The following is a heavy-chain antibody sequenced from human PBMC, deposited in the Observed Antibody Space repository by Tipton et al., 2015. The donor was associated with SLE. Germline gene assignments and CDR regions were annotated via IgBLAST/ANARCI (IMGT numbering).Heavy chain of an antibody. J-gene: IGHJ3*02. CDR1: GYTFTSYG. CDR3: ARDTSFGVLPPNAFDI. D-gene: IGHD3-3*01. V-gene: IGHV1-18*01. Sequence: QSGAEVKKPGASVKVSCKASGYTFTSYGISWVRQAPGQGLEWMGWISAYNGNTNYAQKLQGRVTMTTDTSTSTAYMELRSLRSDDTAVYFCARDTSFGVLPPNAFDICAQGTLLTVSS. CDR2: ISAYNGNT.